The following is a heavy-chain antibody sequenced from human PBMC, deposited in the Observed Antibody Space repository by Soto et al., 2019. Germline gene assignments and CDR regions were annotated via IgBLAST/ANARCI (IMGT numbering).Heavy chain of an antibody. D-gene: IGHD5-12*01. CDR3: ARARDGYNGFDY. CDR2: IIPILGIA. V-gene: IGHV1-69*02. CDR1: GGTFSSYT. J-gene: IGHJ4*02. Sequence: QVQLVQSGAEVKKPGSSVKVSCKASGGTFSSYTISWVRQAPGQGLEWMGRIIPILGIANYAQKFQGRVTITADKSTSTAYMELSSLRSEDTAVYYCARARDGYNGFDYWGQGTLVTVSS.